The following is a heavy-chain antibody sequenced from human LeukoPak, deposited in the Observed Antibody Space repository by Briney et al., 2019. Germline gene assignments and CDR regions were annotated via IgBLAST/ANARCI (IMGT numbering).Heavy chain of an antibody. J-gene: IGHJ4*02. V-gene: IGHV5-51*01. CDR3: VRHLSDITSCPNY. CDR1: GYSFASYW. D-gene: IGHD2-2*01. CDR2: IYPGDSDT. Sequence: GESLNISCKGSGYSFASYWIGWVRQMPGKGLEWMGIIYPGDSDTKYRPSFQGQVTISADKSISTAYLQWSSLKTSDTAMYYCVRHLSDITSCPNYWGPGTLITVAS.